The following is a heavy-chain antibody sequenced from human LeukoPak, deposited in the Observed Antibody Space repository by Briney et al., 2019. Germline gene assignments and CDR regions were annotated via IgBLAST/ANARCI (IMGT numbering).Heavy chain of an antibody. V-gene: IGHV4-39*01. Sequence: SETLSLTCTVSGGSISSSSYSWGWIRQPPGKGLEWIGSIYYSGSTYYNPSLKGRVTISVDTSKNQFYLKLSSVTATDTAVYYCATYSGTSWDAFDIWGQGTMVTVS. CDR3: ATYSGTSWDAFDI. CDR2: IYYSGST. CDR1: GGSISSSSYS. J-gene: IGHJ3*02. D-gene: IGHD1-26*01.